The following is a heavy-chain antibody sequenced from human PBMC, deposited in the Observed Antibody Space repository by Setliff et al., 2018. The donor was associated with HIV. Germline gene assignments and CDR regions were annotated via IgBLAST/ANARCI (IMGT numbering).Heavy chain of an antibody. V-gene: IGHV4-61*02. CDR2: IYISGSA. CDR1: GGSISSGNYY. Sequence: PSETLSLTCTVSGGSISSGNYYWNWIRRPAGKGLEWIGRIYISGSANYNPSLESRVTISLDTSKNQFSLKLRSVTAADTAVYYCAREDYYDSSGDAFDIWGQGTMVTVSS. D-gene: IGHD3-22*01. CDR3: AREDYYDSSGDAFDI. J-gene: IGHJ3*02.